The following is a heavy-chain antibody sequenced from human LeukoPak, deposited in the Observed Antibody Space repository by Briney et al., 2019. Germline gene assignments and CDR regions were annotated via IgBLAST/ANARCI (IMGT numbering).Heavy chain of an antibody. D-gene: IGHD6-19*01. Sequence: PGRSLRLSCAASGFTFSSYAMHWVHQAPGKGLEWVAVISYDGSNKYYADSVKGRFTISRDNSKNTLYLQMNSLRAEDTAVYYCARDGQQWLAFDYWGQGTLVTVSS. V-gene: IGHV3-30*04. CDR1: GFTFSSYA. CDR2: ISYDGSNK. CDR3: ARDGQQWLAFDY. J-gene: IGHJ4*02.